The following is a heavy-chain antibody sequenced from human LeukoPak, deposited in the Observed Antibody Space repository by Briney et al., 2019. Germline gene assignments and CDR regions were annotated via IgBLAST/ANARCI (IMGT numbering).Heavy chain of an antibody. V-gene: IGHV4-34*01. Sequence: NASETLSLTCAVYGGSFSGYYWSWIRQPPGKGLEWIGEINHSGSTNYNPSLRSRVTISVDTSKNQFSLKLSSVTAADTAVYYCARGRYSYYYDSSGYYHDYWGQGTLVTVSS. CDR3: ARGRYSYYYDSSGYYHDY. D-gene: IGHD3-22*01. J-gene: IGHJ4*02. CDR1: GGSFSGYY. CDR2: INHSGST.